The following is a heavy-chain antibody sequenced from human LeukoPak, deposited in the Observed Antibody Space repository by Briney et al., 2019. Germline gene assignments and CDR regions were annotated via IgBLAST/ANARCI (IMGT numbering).Heavy chain of an antibody. CDR2: IVMDGTRT. D-gene: IGHD6-13*01. CDR1: GFTFSSYW. CDR3: ARERGQYSSSWFPIYY. V-gene: IGHV3-74*01. J-gene: IGHJ4*02. Sequence: PGGSLRPSCAASGFTFSSYWMHWVRQTPGKGLQWVSRIVMDGTRTTYADSVRGRFTISRDNAKNTLYLQMTSLTVEDTAVYYCARERGQYSSSWFPIYYWGQGTLVTLSS.